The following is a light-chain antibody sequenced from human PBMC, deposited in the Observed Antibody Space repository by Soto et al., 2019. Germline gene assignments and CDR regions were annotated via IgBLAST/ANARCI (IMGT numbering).Light chain of an antibody. Sequence: IVVTQSPDSLAVSLGERATINCRSSQSVLFDTHNKNYFAWYQQKPGQPHKLLIYWASTPEAVVPDRFSGRGSATDYTLTLGSLQADDVAVHYCPQYNSIPLTFDGGTMV. V-gene: IGKV4-1*01. CDR2: WAS. CDR3: PQYNSIPLT. CDR1: QSVLFDTHNKNY. J-gene: IGKJ4*01.